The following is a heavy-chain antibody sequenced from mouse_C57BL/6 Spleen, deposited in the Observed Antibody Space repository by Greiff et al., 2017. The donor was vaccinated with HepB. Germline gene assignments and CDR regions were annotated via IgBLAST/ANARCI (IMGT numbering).Heavy chain of an antibody. CDR2: ISNGGGST. D-gene: IGHD1-1*01. V-gene: IGHV5-12*01. CDR3: ARDYYGSSYSFAY. J-gene: IGHJ3*01. Sequence: DVKLVESGGGLVQPGGSLKLSCAASGFTFSDYYMYWVRQTPEKRLEWVAYISNGGGSTYYPDTVKGRFTIASDNAKNTLYLQMSRLKSEDTAMYYCARDYYGSSYSFAYWGQGTLVTVSA. CDR1: GFTFSDYY.